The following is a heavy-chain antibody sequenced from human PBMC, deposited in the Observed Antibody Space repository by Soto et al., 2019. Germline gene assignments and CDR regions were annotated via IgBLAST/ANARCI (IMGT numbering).Heavy chain of an antibody. Sequence: GSPRLSCAASGFTFSSYAMSWVRQAPGKGLEWVSAISGSGGSTYYADSVKGRFTISRDNSKNTLYLQMNSLRAEDTAVYYCAKLPSRYNWNLADYWGQGTLVTVSS. V-gene: IGHV3-23*01. J-gene: IGHJ4*02. D-gene: IGHD1-7*01. CDR2: ISGSGGST. CDR3: AKLPSRYNWNLADY. CDR1: GFTFSSYA.